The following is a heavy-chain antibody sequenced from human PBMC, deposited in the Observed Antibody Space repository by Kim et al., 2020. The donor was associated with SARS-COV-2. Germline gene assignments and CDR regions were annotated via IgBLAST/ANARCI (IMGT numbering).Heavy chain of an antibody. Sequence: GGSLRLSCAASGFTFSSYAMHWVRQAPGKGLEWVAVISYDGSNKYYADSVKGRFTISRDNSKNTLYLQMNSLRAEDTAVYYCARDRTPDSSGYSGARGWGQGTLVTVSS. V-gene: IGHV3-30-3*01. CDR3: ARDRTPDSSGYSGARG. D-gene: IGHD3-22*01. CDR2: ISYDGSNK. J-gene: IGHJ4*02. CDR1: GFTFSSYA.